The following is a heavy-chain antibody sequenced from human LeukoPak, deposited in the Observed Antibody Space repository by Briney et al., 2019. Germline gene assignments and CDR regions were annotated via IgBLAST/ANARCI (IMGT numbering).Heavy chain of an antibody. V-gene: IGHV3-53*01. CDR2: IYSGGST. J-gene: IGHJ6*02. D-gene: IGHD6-13*01. Sequence: GGSLRLSCAASGFTVSSNYMSWVRQAPGKGLEWVSVIYSGGSTYYADSVKGRFTISRDNSKNTLYLQMNSLRAEDTAVYYCARWTPGIAAAGSRYYYYGMDVWGQGTTVTVSS. CDR3: ARWTPGIAAAGSRYYYYGMDV. CDR1: GFTVSSNY.